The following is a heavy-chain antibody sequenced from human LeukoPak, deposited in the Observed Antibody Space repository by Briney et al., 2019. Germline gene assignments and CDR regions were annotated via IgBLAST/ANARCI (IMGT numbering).Heavy chain of an antibody. Sequence: SETLSLTCTVSGGSISSSSYYWGWIRQPPGKGLEWIGSIYYSGSTYYNPSLKSRVTISVDTSKNQFSLKLSSVTAADTAVYYCARVGSGWYGVNWFDPWGQGTLVTVSS. CDR3: ARVGSGWYGVNWFDP. V-gene: IGHV4-39*07. CDR1: GGSISSSSYY. J-gene: IGHJ5*02. CDR2: IYYSGST. D-gene: IGHD6-19*01.